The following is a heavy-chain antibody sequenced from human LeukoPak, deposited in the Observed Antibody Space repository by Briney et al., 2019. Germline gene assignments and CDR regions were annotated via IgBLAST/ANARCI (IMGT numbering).Heavy chain of an antibody. CDR1: SYSFSYFG. CDR2: ISGYNGDT. V-gene: IGHV1-18*01. CDR3: ARESSQISSIRGVMGY. Sequence: ASVKVSCKTSSYSFSYFGISWVRLAPGQGLEWMGWISGYNGDTKYAQNFQGRVTMTTDTSASTAYMELRSLRSDDSAVYYCARESSQISSIRGVMGYWGQGTLVTVSS. D-gene: IGHD3-10*01. J-gene: IGHJ4*02.